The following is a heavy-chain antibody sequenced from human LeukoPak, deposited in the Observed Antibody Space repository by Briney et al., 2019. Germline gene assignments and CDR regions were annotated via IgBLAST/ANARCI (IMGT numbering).Heavy chain of an antibody. D-gene: IGHD3-10*01. V-gene: IGHV3-23*01. CDR3: ARFAAGGSYYYYMDV. J-gene: IGHJ6*03. CDR2: VSGSAGST. CDR1: GFTFSSHV. Sequence: GGSLRLSCAASGFTFSSHVMSWVRQAPGKGLEWVSGVSGSAGSTYYADSVKGRFTISRDNAKNSLYLQMNSLRADDTAVYYCARFAAGGSYYYYMDVWGKGTTVTVSS.